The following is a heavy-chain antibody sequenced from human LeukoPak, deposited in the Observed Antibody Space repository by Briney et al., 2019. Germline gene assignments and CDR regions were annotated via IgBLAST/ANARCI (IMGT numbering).Heavy chain of an antibody. D-gene: IGHD5-12*01. CDR3: ARHIGYDFDY. V-gene: IGHV3-23*01. J-gene: IGHJ4*02. Sequence: PGGSLRLSCAASGFTFSSYAMSWVRQAPGKGLEWVSAISGTGGNTYYADSVKGRFTISRDNSKNTLYLQMNILRAEDTAVYYCARHIGYDFDYWGQGTLVTVSS. CDR1: GFTFSSYA. CDR2: ISGTGGNT.